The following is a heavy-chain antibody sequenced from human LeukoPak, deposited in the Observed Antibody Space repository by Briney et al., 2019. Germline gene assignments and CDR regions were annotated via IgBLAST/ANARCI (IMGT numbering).Heavy chain of an antibody. V-gene: IGHV3-21*01. Sequence: PGGSLRLSCVASGFTFSSYSMNWVRQAPGKGLEWVSSISSSSSYIYYADSVKGRFTISRDNAKNSLYLQMNSLRAEDTAVYYCARDSSLRFLEWLLGYFDYWGQGTLVTVSS. CDR2: ISSSSSYI. D-gene: IGHD3-3*01. CDR3: ARDSSLRFLEWLLGYFDY. CDR1: GFTFSSYS. J-gene: IGHJ4*02.